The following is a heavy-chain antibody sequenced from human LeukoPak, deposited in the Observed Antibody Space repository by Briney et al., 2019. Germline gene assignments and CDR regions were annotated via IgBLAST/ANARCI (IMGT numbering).Heavy chain of an antibody. CDR2: IYYSGST. CDR3: ARTGDGYNYYNYYYMDV. Sequence: KPSETLSLTCTVSGGFISSYYWSWIRQPPGKGLEWIGYIYYSGSTNYNPSLKSRVTISVDMPNNQFSLKMSSVTAADTAVYYCARTGDGYNYYNYYYMDVWGKGTTVTVTS. D-gene: IGHD5-24*01. J-gene: IGHJ6*03. V-gene: IGHV4-59*01. CDR1: GGFISSYY.